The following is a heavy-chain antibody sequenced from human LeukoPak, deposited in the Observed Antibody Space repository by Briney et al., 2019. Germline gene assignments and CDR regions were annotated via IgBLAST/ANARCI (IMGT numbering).Heavy chain of an antibody. CDR3: ARDRTLSDFDWLGFDY. V-gene: IGHV1-69*04. CDR1: GGTFSSYA. CDR2: IIPILGIA. Sequence: SVKVSCKASGGTFSSYAISWVRQAPGQGFEWMGRIIPILGIANYAQKFQGRVTITADKSTSTAYMELSSLRSEDTAVYYCARDRTLSDFDWLGFDYWGQGTLVTVSS. D-gene: IGHD3-9*01. J-gene: IGHJ4*02.